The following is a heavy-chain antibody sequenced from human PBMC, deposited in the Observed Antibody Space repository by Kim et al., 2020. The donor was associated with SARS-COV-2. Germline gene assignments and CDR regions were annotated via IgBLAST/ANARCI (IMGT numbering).Heavy chain of an antibody. Sequence: YAVSVKSRITINPDTSKNQFSLQLNSVTPEDTAVYYCARVAVAAAGTFDYWGQGTLVTVSS. V-gene: IGHV6-1*01. J-gene: IGHJ4*02. CDR3: ARVAVAAAGTFDY. D-gene: IGHD6-13*01.